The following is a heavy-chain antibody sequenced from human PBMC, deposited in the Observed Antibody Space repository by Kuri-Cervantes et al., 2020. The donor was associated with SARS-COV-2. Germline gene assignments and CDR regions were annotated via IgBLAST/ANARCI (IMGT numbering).Heavy chain of an antibody. J-gene: IGHJ4*02. D-gene: IGHD4-17*01. CDR3: TTDFLPPAVTSPCFDY. CDR2: IKSKTDGGTT. Sequence: GGSLRLSCAASGFTFSSYEMNWVRQAPGKGLEWVGRIKSKTDGGTTDYAAPVKGRFTISRDDSKNTLYLQMNSLKTEDTAVYYCTTDFLPPAVTSPCFDYWGQGTPVTVSS. CDR1: GFTFSSYE. V-gene: IGHV3-15*01.